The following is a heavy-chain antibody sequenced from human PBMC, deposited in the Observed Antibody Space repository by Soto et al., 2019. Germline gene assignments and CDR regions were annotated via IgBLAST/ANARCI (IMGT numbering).Heavy chain of an antibody. CDR1: GFTFSSYG. D-gene: IGHD3-3*01. J-gene: IGHJ6*02. CDR3: AKDLTYYDFWSGFLETHGMDV. Sequence: PGGSLRLSCAASGFTFSSYGMHWVRQAPGKGLGWVAVISYDGSNKYYAESVKGRFTISRDNSKNTLYLQMNSLRAEDTAVYYCAKDLTYYDFWSGFLETHGMDVWGQGTTVTVSS. CDR2: ISYDGSNK. V-gene: IGHV3-30*18.